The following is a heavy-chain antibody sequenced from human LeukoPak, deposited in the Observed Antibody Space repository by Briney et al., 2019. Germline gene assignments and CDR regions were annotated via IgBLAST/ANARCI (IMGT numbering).Heavy chain of an antibody. J-gene: IGHJ4*02. CDR3: ARDLPPGSSGWYLGY. Sequence: GGSLRLSRAASGFTFSSYSMNWVRQAPGKGLEWVSYISSSSSTIYYADSVKGRFTISRDNAKNSLYLQMNSLRDEDTAVYYCARDLPPGSSGWYLGYWGQGTLVTVSS. V-gene: IGHV3-48*02. D-gene: IGHD6-19*01. CDR2: ISSSSSTI. CDR1: GFTFSSYS.